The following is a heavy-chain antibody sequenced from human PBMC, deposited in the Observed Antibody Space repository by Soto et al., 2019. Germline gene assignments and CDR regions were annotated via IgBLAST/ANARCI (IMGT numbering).Heavy chain of an antibody. J-gene: IGHJ5*02. CDR1: GFPFNSYA. V-gene: IGHV3-23*01. D-gene: IGHD6-13*01. CDR2: ISGSGGST. Sequence: EVQLLESGGGLVQPGGSLRLSCAASGFPFNSYAMSWVRQAPGKGLEWVSAISGSGGSTYYADSVKGRLTISRDNSKNTLYLQMNSLRAEDTAVYYCARGVATAGTSSWFDPWGQGSLVTVSS. CDR3: ARGVATAGTSSWFDP.